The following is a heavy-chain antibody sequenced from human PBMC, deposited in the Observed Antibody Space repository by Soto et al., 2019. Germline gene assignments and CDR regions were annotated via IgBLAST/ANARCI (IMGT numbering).Heavy chain of an antibody. V-gene: IGHV1-18*04. J-gene: IGHJ6*02. D-gene: IGHD2-15*01. CDR1: GYTFTSYG. CDR3: ARDGYCSGGSCYSLPYGMDV. Sequence: ASVKVSCKASGYTFTSYGIGWVRQAPGQGLEWMGWISAYNGNTNYAQKLQGRVTMTTDTSTSTAYMELRGLRSDDTAVYYCARDGYCSGGSCYSLPYGMDVWGQGTTVTVSS. CDR2: ISAYNGNT.